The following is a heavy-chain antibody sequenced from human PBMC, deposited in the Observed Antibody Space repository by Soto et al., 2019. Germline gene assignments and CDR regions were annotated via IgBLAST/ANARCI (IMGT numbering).Heavy chain of an antibody. V-gene: IGHV1-69*01. J-gene: IGHJ4*02. CDR3: AREGASGSHIGY. CDR1: GGTFSSYA. CDR2: LIPIFGTA. Sequence: QVQLVQSGAEVKKPGSSVKVSCKASGGTFSSYAISWVRQAPGQGLEWMGGLIPIFGTANYAQKFQGRVTITADESTSTAYMELSSLRSEDTAVYYWAREGASGSHIGYWGQGTLVTVSS. D-gene: IGHD3-22*01.